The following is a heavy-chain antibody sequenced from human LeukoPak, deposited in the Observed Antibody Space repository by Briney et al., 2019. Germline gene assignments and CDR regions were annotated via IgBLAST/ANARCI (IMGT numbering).Heavy chain of an antibody. CDR2: INHSGST. Sequence: ETLSLTCAVYGGSFSENYWTWTWIRQPPGKGLEWIGEINHSGSTNYYPSLKSRFIISVDTSRNQFSLRLSSVTAADTAVYYCARGSRRFKSGNWFDPWGQGTLVTVSS. CDR3: ARGSRRFKSGNWFDP. D-gene: IGHD3-3*01. CDR1: GGSFSENY. J-gene: IGHJ5*02. V-gene: IGHV4-34*01.